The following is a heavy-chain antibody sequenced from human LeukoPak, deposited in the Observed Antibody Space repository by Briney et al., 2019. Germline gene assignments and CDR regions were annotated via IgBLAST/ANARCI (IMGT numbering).Heavy chain of an antibody. V-gene: IGHV1-24*01. D-gene: IGHD3-22*01. J-gene: IGHJ4*02. Sequence: ASVKVSCKVSGYTLTELSMHWVRQAPGKGLEWMGGFDPEDGETIYAQKFQGRVTMTEDTSTDTAYMELSSLRSEDTAVYYCARPIHDSQAFDYWGQGTLVTVSS. CDR3: ARPIHDSQAFDY. CDR2: FDPEDGET. CDR1: GYTLTELS.